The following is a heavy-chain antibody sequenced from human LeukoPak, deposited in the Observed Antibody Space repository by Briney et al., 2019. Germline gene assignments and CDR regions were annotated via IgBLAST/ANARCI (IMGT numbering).Heavy chain of an antibody. V-gene: IGHV4-39*07. CDR1: GGSISRSSYY. CDR2: IYYSGST. Sequence: PSETLSLTCSVSGGSISRSSYYWGWTRQPPGKGLEWIGSIYYSGSTYYNPSLKSRVTISVDTSKNQFSLKLSSVTAADTAVYYCARVGMEYEFDIVVVPAAERSRYAFDIWGQGTMVTVSS. CDR3: ARVGMEYEFDIVVVPAAERSRYAFDI. D-gene: IGHD2-2*01. J-gene: IGHJ3*02.